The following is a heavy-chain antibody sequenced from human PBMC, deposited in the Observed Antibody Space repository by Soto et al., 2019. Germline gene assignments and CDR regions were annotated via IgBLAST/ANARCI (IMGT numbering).Heavy chain of an antibody. Sequence: PGGSLRLSCAASGFTFSSYGMHWVRQAPGKGLEWVALISYAGSNKYYADSVKGRFTISRDNSKNTLYLQMNSLRADDTAMYYCAKDQFPYCSTSCSGVSDYWGQGTLVTVS. CDR3: AKDQFPYCSTSCSGVSDY. V-gene: IGHV3-30*18. CDR2: ISYAGSNK. J-gene: IGHJ4*02. CDR1: GFTFSSYG. D-gene: IGHD2-2*01.